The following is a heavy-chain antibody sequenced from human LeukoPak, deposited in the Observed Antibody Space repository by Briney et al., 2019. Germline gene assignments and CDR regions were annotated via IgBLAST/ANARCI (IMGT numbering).Heavy chain of an antibody. CDR2: INHSGST. CDR1: GGSFSGYY. Sequence: SETLSLTCAVYGGSFSGYYWSWIRQPPGKGLEWIGEINHSGSTNYNPSLKSRVTISVDTSKNQFSLKLSSVTAADTAVYYCARGVLYCSSTSCYRYYYYYMDVWGKGTTVTVSS. V-gene: IGHV4-34*01. D-gene: IGHD2-2*01. J-gene: IGHJ6*03. CDR3: ARGVLYCSSTSCYRYYYYYMDV.